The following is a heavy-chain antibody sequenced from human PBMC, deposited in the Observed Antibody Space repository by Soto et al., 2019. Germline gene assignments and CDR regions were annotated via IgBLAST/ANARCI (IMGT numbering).Heavy chain of an antibody. CDR1: GFTFSRYS. V-gene: IGHV3-21*01. J-gene: IGHJ5*01. CDR2: ISSSSSYI. D-gene: IGHD5-18*01. Sequence: EMQLVESGGGLVKPGGSLRLYCAASGFTFSRYSMTWVRQAPGKGLEWVSTISSSSSYIYYADSVKGRFTISRDNAKNSLYLQMNSLRAEDTAVYYCARDWVLTVMVIFSPFDFWGQGTLVTVSS. CDR3: ARDWVLTVMVIFSPFDF.